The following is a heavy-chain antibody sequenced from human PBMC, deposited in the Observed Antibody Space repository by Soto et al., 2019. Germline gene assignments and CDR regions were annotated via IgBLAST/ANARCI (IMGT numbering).Heavy chain of an antibody. CDR3: AKEIGPGAYCGGDCSFDY. Sequence: GGSLRLSCAASGFTFNNYAMSWVRQAPGKGLEWVSAISGSGGSTYYVYSVKGRFTISRDNFKDTLYLQINSLRAEDTAVYYCAKEIGPGAYCGGDCSFDYWGQGTLVTVSS. J-gene: IGHJ4*02. V-gene: IGHV3-23*01. CDR1: GFTFNNYA. D-gene: IGHD2-21*01. CDR2: ISGSGGST.